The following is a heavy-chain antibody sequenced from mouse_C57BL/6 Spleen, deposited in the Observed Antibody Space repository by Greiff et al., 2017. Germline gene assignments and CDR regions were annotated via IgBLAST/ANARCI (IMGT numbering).Heavy chain of an antibody. V-gene: IGHV1-69*01. CDR1: GYTFTSYW. J-gene: IGHJ2*01. Sequence: VQLQQPGAELVMPGASVKLSCKASGYTFTSYWMHWVKQRPGQGLEWIGEIDPSDSYTNYNQKFKGKSTLTVDKSSSTAYMQLSSLTSEDSAVYYCARGGSSGHFDYWGQGTTLTVSS. D-gene: IGHD3-2*02. CDR3: ARGGSSGHFDY. CDR2: IDPSDSYT.